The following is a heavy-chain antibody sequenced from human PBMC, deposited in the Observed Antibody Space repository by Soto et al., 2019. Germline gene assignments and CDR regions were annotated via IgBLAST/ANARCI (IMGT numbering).Heavy chain of an antibody. CDR3: ARGYYTSWYWFDR. Sequence: QVQLQESGPGLVKPSETLSLTSTVSVSGGSVSTGVHYWSWFRQPPGKGLEWIGYISYSGSTNYNPSRRSRVTISVATPKNQLSLKLTSVTAADTAAYDCARGYYTSWYWFDRWGRGTLVTVSS. J-gene: IGHJ2*01. V-gene: IGHV4-61*08. D-gene: IGHD6-13*01. CDR2: ISYSGST. CDR1: GGSVSTGVHY.